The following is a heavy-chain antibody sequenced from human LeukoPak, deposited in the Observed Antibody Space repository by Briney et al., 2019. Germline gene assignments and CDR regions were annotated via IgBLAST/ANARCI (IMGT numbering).Heavy chain of an antibody. CDR1: GSTFGSYA. CDR2: ISYDGSNK. Sequence: GRSLRLSCAASGSTFGSYAMHWVRQAPGKGLEWVAVISYDGSNKYYADSVKGRFTISRDNSKNTLYLQMNSLRAEDTAVYYCAKDLGYYDAFDIWGQGTMVTVSS. CDR3: AKDLGYYDAFDI. V-gene: IGHV3-30-3*01. D-gene: IGHD2-8*01. J-gene: IGHJ3*02.